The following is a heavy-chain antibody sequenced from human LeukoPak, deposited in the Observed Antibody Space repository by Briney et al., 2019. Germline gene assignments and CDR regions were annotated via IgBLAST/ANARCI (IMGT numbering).Heavy chain of an antibody. CDR3: ASSSGYDSAVYFPH. CDR1: GGSISSYY. Sequence: PSETLSLTCTVSGGSISSYYWSWIRQPPGKGLEWIGYIYYSGSTNYNPSLKSRVTISVDTSKNQFSLKLSSVTAADTAVYYCASSSGYDSAVYFPHWGQGTLLTVSS. D-gene: IGHD5-12*01. CDR2: IYYSGST. V-gene: IGHV4-59*01. J-gene: IGHJ1*01.